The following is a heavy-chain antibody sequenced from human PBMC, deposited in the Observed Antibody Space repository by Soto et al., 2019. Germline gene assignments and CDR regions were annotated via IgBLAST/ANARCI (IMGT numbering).Heavy chain of an antibody. CDR3: ARVGGYSGYDYVY. CDR1: GFNFSSYS. CDR2: ISSSSSTI. V-gene: IGHV3-48*01. D-gene: IGHD5-12*01. J-gene: IGHJ4*02. Sequence: GGSQSLSCTASGFNFSSYSMNWVRQAPGKGLEWVSYISSSSSTIYYADSVKGRFTISRDNAKNSLYLQMNSLRAEDTAVYYCARVGGYSGYDYVYWGQGTLGHRLL.